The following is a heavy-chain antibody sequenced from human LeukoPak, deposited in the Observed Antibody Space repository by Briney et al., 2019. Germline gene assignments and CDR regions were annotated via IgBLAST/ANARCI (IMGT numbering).Heavy chain of an antibody. J-gene: IGHJ3*02. Sequence: SETLSLTCTVSGGSISNSNYYWGWIRQPPGKGLEWIGSIYYSGSTYYNPSLKSRVTISVDTSKNQFSLKLSSVTAADTAVYYCARDRAHSSGWVGRATWVYAFDIWGQGTMVTVSS. CDR1: GGSISNSNYY. V-gene: IGHV4-39*07. CDR3: ARDRAHSSGWVGRATWVYAFDI. D-gene: IGHD6-19*01. CDR2: IYYSGST.